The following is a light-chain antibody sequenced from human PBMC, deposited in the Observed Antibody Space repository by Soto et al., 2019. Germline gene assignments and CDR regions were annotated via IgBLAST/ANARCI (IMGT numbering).Light chain of an antibody. CDR1: SSNIGSNY. Sequence: QSVLTQPPSASGTPGQRVTISCSGSSSNIGSNYVYWYQQLPGTAPKLLIYRNNQRPSGVPDRFSGSKSGTSPSLAISGLRSEDEADYYCAAWDDSLSGVVFGGATKLIVL. J-gene: IGLJ2*01. V-gene: IGLV1-47*01. CDR3: AAWDDSLSGVV. CDR2: RNN.